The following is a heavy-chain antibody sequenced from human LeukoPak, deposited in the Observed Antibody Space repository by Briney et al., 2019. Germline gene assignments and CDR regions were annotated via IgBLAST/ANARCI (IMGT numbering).Heavy chain of an antibody. D-gene: IGHD1-26*01. CDR1: GFTFSNAW. J-gene: IGHJ3*02. V-gene: IGHV3-15*01. CDR3: TTAQWELLNPFDI. CDR2: IKSKTDGGTT. Sequence: GGSLRLSCAASGFTFSNAWMSWVRQAPGKGLEWVGRIKSKTDGGTTDYAAPVKGRFTISRDDSKNTLYLQMNSLKTEDTAVYYCTTAQWELLNPFDIWGQGTMVTVSS.